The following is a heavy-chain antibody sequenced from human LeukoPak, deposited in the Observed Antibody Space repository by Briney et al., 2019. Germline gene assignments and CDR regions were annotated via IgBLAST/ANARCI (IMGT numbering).Heavy chain of an antibody. CDR2: IIPIFGTA. CDR3: ARAPVVFSSSFYMDV. J-gene: IGHJ6*03. CDR1: GGTFSSYA. Sequence: SVKVSCKASGGTFSSYAISWVRQAPGQGLEWMGGIIPIFGTANYAQKFQGRVTITTDESTSTAYMELSSLRSEDTAVYYCARAPVVFSSSFYMDVWGKGTTVTVSS. D-gene: IGHD6-6*01. V-gene: IGHV1-69*05.